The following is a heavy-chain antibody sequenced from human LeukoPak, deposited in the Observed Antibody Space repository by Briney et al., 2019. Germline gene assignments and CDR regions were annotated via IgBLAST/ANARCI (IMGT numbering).Heavy chain of an antibody. V-gene: IGHV4-34*01. CDR1: GGSFSGYY. J-gene: IGHJ4*02. Sequence: SETLSLTCAVYGGSFSGYYWSWIRQPPGKGLEWIGEINHSGSTNYNPSLKSRVTISVDTSKKQFSLKLSSVTAADTAVYYCASFGGSGYYRTFDYWGQGTLVTVSS. CDR3: ASFGGSGYYRTFDY. D-gene: IGHD3-22*01. CDR2: INHSGST.